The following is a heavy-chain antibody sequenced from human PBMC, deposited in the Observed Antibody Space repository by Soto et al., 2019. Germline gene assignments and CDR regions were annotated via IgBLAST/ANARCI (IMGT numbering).Heavy chain of an antibody. CDR2: INSDGSST. J-gene: IGHJ3*02. Sequence: GGSLRLSCAASGFTFSSYWMHWVRQAPGKGLVWVSRINSDGSSTSYADSVKGRFTISRDNAKNTLYLQMNSLRAEDTAVYYCARPQYNWNYAGDFDIWGQGTMVTVSS. CDR1: GFTFSSYW. V-gene: IGHV3-74*01. D-gene: IGHD1-7*01. CDR3: ARPQYNWNYAGDFDI.